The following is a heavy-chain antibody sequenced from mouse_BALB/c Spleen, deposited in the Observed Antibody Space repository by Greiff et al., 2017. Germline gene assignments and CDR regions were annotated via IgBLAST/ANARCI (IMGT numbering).Heavy chain of an antibody. CDR3: ARGYTYYAMDY. CDR1: GFTFSSYA. CDR2: ISSGGST. Sequence: EVKLMESGGGLVKPGGSLKLSCAPSGFTFSSYAMSWVRQTPEKRLEWVASISSGGSTYYPDSVKGRFTISRDNARNILYLQMSSLRSEDTAMYYCARGYTYYAMDYWGQGTSVTVSS. J-gene: IGHJ4*01. V-gene: IGHV5-6-5*01.